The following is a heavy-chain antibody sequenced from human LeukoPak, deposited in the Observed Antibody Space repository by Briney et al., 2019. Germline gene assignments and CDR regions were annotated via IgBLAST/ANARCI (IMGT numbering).Heavy chain of an antibody. CDR3: ARVQYYDFWSGYYTGQWDY. CDR1: GGSFSGYY. CDR2: INHSGST. V-gene: IGHV4-34*01. Sequence: SETLSLTCAVYGGSFSGYYWSWIRQPPGKGLEWIGEINHSGSTNYNPSLKSRVTISVDTSKNQFSLKLSSVTAADTAVYYRARVQYYDFWSGYYTGQWDYWGQGTLVTVSS. D-gene: IGHD3-3*01. J-gene: IGHJ4*02.